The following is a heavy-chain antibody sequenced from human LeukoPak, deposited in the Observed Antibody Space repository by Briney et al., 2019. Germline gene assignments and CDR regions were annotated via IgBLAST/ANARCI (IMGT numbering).Heavy chain of an antibody. CDR3: AKRIAAAGTYYFDY. Sequence: GASLRLSCAASGFTFSTFAMTWVRQAPGKGLEWVTAISGGGSSTYYADSVKGRFTISRDNSKNTLYLQMNSLRAEDTAVYYCAKRIAAAGTYYFDYWGQGALVTV. J-gene: IGHJ4*02. CDR2: ISGGGSST. CDR1: GFTFSTFA. D-gene: IGHD6-13*01. V-gene: IGHV3-23*01.